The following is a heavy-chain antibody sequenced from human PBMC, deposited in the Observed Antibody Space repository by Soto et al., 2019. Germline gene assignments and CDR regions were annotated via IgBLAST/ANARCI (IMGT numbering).Heavy chain of an antibody. D-gene: IGHD5-18*01. V-gene: IGHV1-46*01. Sequence: ASVKVSCKASGYTFTSYYMHWVRQAPGQGLEWMGIINPSGGSTSYAQKFQGRVTMTRDTSTSTVYMELSSLRSEETAVYYCARERTHTATNGHGMDVWGQGTTVTVS. CDR2: INPSGGST. CDR1: GYTFTSYY. CDR3: ARERTHTATNGHGMDV. J-gene: IGHJ6*02.